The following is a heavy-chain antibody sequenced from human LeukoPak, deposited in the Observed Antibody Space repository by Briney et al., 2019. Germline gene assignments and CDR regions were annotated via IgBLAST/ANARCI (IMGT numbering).Heavy chain of an antibody. CDR1: RDTSTAYY. CDR3: ALNRRQRGGDHGYDFDY. D-gene: IGHD2-21*02. Sequence: ASLKVSCKASRDTSTAYYIHCVRDAPREGVECRGWLNPYSCGTNYAQKFQGRVTMTRDTSITTAYMELSRLRSDDTAVYYCALNRRQRGGDHGYDFDYRGQGPLVPVSS. CDR2: LNPYSCGT. V-gene: IGHV1-2*02. J-gene: IGHJ4*02.